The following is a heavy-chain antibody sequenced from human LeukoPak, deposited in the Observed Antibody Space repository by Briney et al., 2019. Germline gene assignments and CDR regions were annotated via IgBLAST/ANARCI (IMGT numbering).Heavy chain of an antibody. CDR1: GGTFSSYA. Sequence: ASVKVSCKASGGTFSSYAISWVRQAPGQGLEWMGGIIPIFGTANYAQKFQGRVTITADESTSTAYMELSSLRSEDTAVYYCASRYFTIYTSGFDYWGQGTLVTVSS. D-gene: IGHD2/OR15-2a*01. J-gene: IGHJ4*02. CDR3: ASRYFTIYTSGFDY. CDR2: IIPIFGTA. V-gene: IGHV1-69*13.